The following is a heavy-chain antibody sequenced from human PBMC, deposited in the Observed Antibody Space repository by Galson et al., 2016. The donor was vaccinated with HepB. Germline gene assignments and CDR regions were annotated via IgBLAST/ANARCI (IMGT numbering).Heavy chain of an antibody. V-gene: IGHV3-23*01. D-gene: IGHD6-19*01. CDR1: GFTFRNYA. Sequence: SLRLSCAASGFTFRNYALSWVRRAPGKGLEWASHIDGPTPNTHYADSVRGRFSIYRDNSRDTLYLQMVSLTAEDSAIYYCTTWLSHHFDYWGQGTRVTVSS. CDR3: TTWLSHHFDY. J-gene: IGHJ4*02. CDR2: IDGPTPNT.